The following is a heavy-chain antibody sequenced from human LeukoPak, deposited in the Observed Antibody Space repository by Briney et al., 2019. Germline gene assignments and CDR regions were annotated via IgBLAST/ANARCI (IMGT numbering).Heavy chain of an antibody. Sequence: GGSLRLSCAASGFTFSSYWMSWVRQAPGKGLEWVANVKEGERYSVDSVKGRFTISRDNAKNSLYLQMNSLRAEDTAVYYCARSGGNNYHWALDTWGQGTMVTVSS. CDR3: ARSGGNNYHWALDT. CDR1: GFTFSSYW. D-gene: IGHD1/OR15-1a*01. V-gene: IGHV3-7*01. J-gene: IGHJ3*02. CDR2: VKEGER.